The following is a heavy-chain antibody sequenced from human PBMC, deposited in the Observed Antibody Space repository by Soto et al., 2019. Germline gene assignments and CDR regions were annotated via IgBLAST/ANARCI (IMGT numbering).Heavy chain of an antibody. CDR2: IYYSGST. CDR1: GGSISRSSYY. CDR3: ARRRGSYPPRGSWFDP. D-gene: IGHD1-26*01. V-gene: IGHV4-39*01. J-gene: IGHJ5*02. Sequence: ASETLSLTCTVSGGSISRSSYYWGWIRQPPGKGLEWIGSIYYSGSTYYNPSLKSRVTISVDTSKNQFSLKLSSVTAADTAVYYCARRRGSYPPRGSWFDPWGQGTLVTVSS.